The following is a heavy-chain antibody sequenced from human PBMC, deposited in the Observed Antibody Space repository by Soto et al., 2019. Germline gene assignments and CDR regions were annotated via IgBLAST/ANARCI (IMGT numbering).Heavy chain of an antibody. CDR3: AKVSSLGYCSSTSCRGYFDY. V-gene: IGHV3-23*01. CDR2: ISGSGGST. J-gene: IGHJ4*02. Sequence: PGGSLRLSCAASGFTFSSYAMSWVRQAPGKGLEWVSAISGSGGSTYYADSVKGRFTISRDNSKNTLYLQMNSLRAEDTAVYYCAKVSSLGYCSSTSCRGYFDYWGQGTLVTVSS. CDR1: GFTFSSYA. D-gene: IGHD2-2*01.